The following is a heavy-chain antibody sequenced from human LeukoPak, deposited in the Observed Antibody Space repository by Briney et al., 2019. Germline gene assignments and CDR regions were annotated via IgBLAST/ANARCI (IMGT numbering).Heavy chain of an antibody. D-gene: IGHD6-6*01. CDR3: AKDISSGSGDAFDI. CDR2: ISWNSGSI. J-gene: IGHJ3*02. V-gene: IGHV3-9*01. Sequence: PGGSLRLSCAASGFTFDDYAMLWVRQAPGKGLEWVSGISWNSGSIGYADSVKGRFTISRDNAKNSLYLQMNSLRAEDTALYYCAKDISSGSGDAFDIWGQGTMVTVSS. CDR1: GFTFDDYA.